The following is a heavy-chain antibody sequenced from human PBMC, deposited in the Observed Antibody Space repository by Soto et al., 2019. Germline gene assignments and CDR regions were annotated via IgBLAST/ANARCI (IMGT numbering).Heavy chain of an antibody. CDR2: ISSSSSTI. Sequence: PGGSLRLSCAASGFTFSSYSMNWVRQAPGKGLEWVSYISSSSSTIYYADSVKGRFTISRDNAKNSLYLQMNSLRDEDTAVYYCARDRYGYDYLPSGVDVWGQGTTVTVSS. V-gene: IGHV3-48*02. J-gene: IGHJ6*02. CDR1: GFTFSSYS. CDR3: ARDRYGYDYLPSGVDV. D-gene: IGHD4-17*01.